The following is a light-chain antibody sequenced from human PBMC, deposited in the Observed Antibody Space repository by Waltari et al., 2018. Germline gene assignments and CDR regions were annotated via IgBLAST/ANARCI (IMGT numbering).Light chain of an antibody. J-gene: IGKJ2*01. Sequence: DVVMTQSPLSLSATLGQPASFSCRSGQSLVYRDGNTYLSWFQQRPGQSQRLLIYRIDNRDFGGPDRFSGSGSGTDFTLKISRVEADDVGVYYCMQAVHWPYTFGQGTKLEIK. CDR1: QSLVYRDGNTY. CDR2: RID. CDR3: MQAVHWPYT. V-gene: IGKV2-30*01.